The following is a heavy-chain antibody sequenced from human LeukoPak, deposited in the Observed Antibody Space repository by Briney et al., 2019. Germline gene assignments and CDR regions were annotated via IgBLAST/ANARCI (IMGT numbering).Heavy chain of an antibody. D-gene: IGHD6-13*01. CDR3: ASAKSSSWYLIYYYYGMDV. Sequence: PSETLSLTCTVSGASISSYYWSWIRQPPGKGLEWIGSIYYSGSTYYNPSLKSRVTISVDTSKNQFSLKLSSVTAADTAVYYCASAKSSSWYLIYYYYGMDVWGQGTTVTVSS. J-gene: IGHJ6*02. CDR1: GASISSYY. V-gene: IGHV4-39*01. CDR2: IYYSGST.